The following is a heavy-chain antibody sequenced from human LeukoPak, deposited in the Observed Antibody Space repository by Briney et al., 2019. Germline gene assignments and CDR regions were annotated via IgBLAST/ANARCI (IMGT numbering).Heavy chain of an antibody. D-gene: IGHD5-18*01. CDR3: AKGPRGYSYGYMWFDP. Sequence: PGGSLRLSCAASGFTFSSYGMHWVRQAPGKGLEWVAVISYDGSNKYYADSVKGRFTISRDNSKNTLYLQMNSLRAEDTAVYHCAKGPRGYSYGYMWFDPWGQGTLVTVSS. CDR1: GFTFSSYG. V-gene: IGHV3-30*18. J-gene: IGHJ5*02. CDR2: ISYDGSNK.